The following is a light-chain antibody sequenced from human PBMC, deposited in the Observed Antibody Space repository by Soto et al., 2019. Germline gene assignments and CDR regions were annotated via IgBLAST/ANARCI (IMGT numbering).Light chain of an antibody. CDR3: QPYGDLRLI. J-gene: IGKJ4*01. V-gene: IGKV1-33*01. CDR2: DAS. CDR1: QAISNH. Sequence: DIPMTQSPSSLSASVGDRVTITCQASQAISNHLNWYQQKPGKAPKLLIFDASSVEAGVPSRFSGSGSGTHFTFTHHSLQAEDIATYLCQPYGDLRLIFGDGTKV.